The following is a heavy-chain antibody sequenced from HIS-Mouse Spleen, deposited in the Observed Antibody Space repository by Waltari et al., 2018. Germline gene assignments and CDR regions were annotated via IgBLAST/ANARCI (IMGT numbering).Heavy chain of an antibody. J-gene: IGHJ3*02. CDR2: IYYSGST. D-gene: IGHD2-2*01. CDR3: VRRVTIYCSSTSCYAGLGAFDI. V-gene: IGHV4-39*07. Sequence: QLQLQESGPGLVKPSETLSLTCTVSGGSIRSSSYYWGWLRQPPGKGLEWIGSIYYSGSTYYNPSLKSRVTISVDTSKNQFSLKLSSVTAADTAVYYCVRRVTIYCSSTSCYAGLGAFDIWGQGTMVTVSS. CDR1: GGSIRSSSYY.